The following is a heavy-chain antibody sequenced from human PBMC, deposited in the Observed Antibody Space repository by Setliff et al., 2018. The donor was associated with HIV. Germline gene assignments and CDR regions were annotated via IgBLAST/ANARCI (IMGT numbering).Heavy chain of an antibody. V-gene: IGHV3-11*01. D-gene: IGHD1-20*01. Sequence: LRLSCAASGFTFSDYYMTWIRQAPGKGLEWISYISGSGGVMAYADSVKGRFTISRDNAKNSLYLQMNSLRAEDTAVYYCARYNWNPLGYRFDYWGQGTLVTVSS. CDR2: ISGSGGVM. CDR3: ARYNWNPLGYRFDY. J-gene: IGHJ4*02. CDR1: GFTFSDYY.